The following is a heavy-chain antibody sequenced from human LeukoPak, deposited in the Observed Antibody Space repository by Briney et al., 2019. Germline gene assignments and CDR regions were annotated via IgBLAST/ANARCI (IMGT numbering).Heavy chain of an antibody. D-gene: IGHD3-10*01. Sequence: SETLSLTCTVSGGSISSYYWSWIRQPAGKGLEWIGRIYTSGSTNYNPSLKSRVTMSVDTSKNQFSLKLSSVTAADTAVYYCARAVGSGRFQTYYYYMDVWGKGTTVTISS. CDR1: GGSISSYY. V-gene: IGHV4-4*07. CDR3: ARAVGSGRFQTYYYYMDV. CDR2: IYTSGST. J-gene: IGHJ6*03.